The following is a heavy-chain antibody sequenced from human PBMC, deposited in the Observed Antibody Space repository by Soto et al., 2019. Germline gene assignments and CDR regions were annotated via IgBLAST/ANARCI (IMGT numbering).Heavy chain of an antibody. CDR2: INQSGST. Sequence: QVQLQQWGAGLLKPSETLSLTCAVYGGSFSGYYWSWIRQPPGKGLEWIGEINQSGSTNYNPSLKRRVTXSXGXPKNQFSLKLSSVAAADTAVYYCARPYSSSWSPFDYWGQGTLVTVSS. D-gene: IGHD6-13*01. CDR3: ARPYSSSWSPFDY. CDR1: GGSFSGYY. V-gene: IGHV4-34*01. J-gene: IGHJ4*02.